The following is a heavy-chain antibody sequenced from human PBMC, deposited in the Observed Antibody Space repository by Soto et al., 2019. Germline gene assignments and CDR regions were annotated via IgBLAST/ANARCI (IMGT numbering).Heavy chain of an antibody. D-gene: IGHD6-19*01. Sequence: EMQLVESGGGLVKPGGSLRLSCSASGFTFNTYSLNWVRQAPGKGLEWVSSISSGSNYIYYRESVKGRFTISRDNGKTSLFLQMNSLRVEDTAIYYCSRTSIAVGFGMDVWGQGTTVTVSS. CDR1: GFTFNTYS. V-gene: IGHV3-21*01. J-gene: IGHJ6*02. CDR3: SRTSIAVGFGMDV. CDR2: ISSGSNYI.